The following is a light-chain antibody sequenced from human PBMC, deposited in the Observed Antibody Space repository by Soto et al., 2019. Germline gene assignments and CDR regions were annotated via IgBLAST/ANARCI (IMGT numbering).Light chain of an antibody. J-gene: IGKJ1*01. Sequence: EIVMTQSPATLSVSPGERATLSCRTSQSVSSSLAWYQQKPGQAPRLLIYGSSTRATGIPARFSGSGSGTEFSLTINSLQSEDFAVYYCQQYTNWPRTFGLGTKVEIK. CDR2: GSS. V-gene: IGKV3-15*01. CDR1: QSVSSS. CDR3: QQYTNWPRT.